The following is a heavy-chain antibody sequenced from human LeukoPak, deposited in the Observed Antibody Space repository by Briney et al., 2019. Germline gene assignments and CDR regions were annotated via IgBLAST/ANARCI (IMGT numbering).Heavy chain of an antibody. CDR2: IWYDGSNK. D-gene: IGHD5-18*01. CDR3: ARENVIGDSYGYGVDY. V-gene: IGHV3-33*01. Sequence: GGSLRLSCAASGFTFSSYGMHWVRQAPSKGLEWVAVIWYDGSNKYYADSVKGRFTISRDNSKNTLYLQMNSLRAEDTVVYYCARENVIGDSYGYGVDYWGQGTLVTVSS. J-gene: IGHJ4*02. CDR1: GFTFSSYG.